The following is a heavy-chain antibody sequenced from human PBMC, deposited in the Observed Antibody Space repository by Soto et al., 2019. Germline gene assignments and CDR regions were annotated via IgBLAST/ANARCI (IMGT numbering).Heavy chain of an antibody. CDR2: INAYNGNT. Sequence: QVQLVQSGGEVKKPGASVKVSCKASGYTFTSYGISWVRQAPGQGLEWMGWINAYNGNTNYAQKVKGRVTMTTDTSTSADYMEMRSLRADDTAVYYCARDVGYGLIDGWGQGTLVTVSS. CDR1: GYTFTSYG. CDR3: ARDVGYGLIDG. V-gene: IGHV1-18*01. D-gene: IGHD5-18*01. J-gene: IGHJ4*02.